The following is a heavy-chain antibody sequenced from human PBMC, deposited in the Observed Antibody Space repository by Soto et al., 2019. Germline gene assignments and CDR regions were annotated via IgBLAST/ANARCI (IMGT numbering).Heavy chain of an antibody. CDR1: GFTFSSYG. J-gene: IGHJ6*02. Sequence: GGSLRLSCAASGFTFSSYGMHWVRQAPGRGLEWVAVIWYDGSNKYYADSVKGRFTISRDNSKNTLYLQMNSLRAEDTAVYYCARDRYCSSTSCYYYGMDVWGQGTTVTVSS. D-gene: IGHD2-2*01. V-gene: IGHV3-33*01. CDR2: IWYDGSNK. CDR3: ARDRYCSSTSCYYYGMDV.